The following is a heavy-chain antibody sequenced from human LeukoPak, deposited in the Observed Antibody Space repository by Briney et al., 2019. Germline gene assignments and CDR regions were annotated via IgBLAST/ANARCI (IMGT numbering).Heavy chain of an antibody. J-gene: IGHJ4*02. Sequence: TTGGSLRLSCAASGCTFSDYYMSWIRQPPGKGLEWIGEINHSGSTNYNPSLKSRVTISVDTSKNQFSLKLSSVTAADTAVYYCARVPCGYTHHALDYWGQGTLVTVSS. CDR3: ARVPCGYTHHALDY. CDR1: GCTFSDYY. V-gene: IGHV4-34*01. D-gene: IGHD6-25*01. CDR2: INHSGST.